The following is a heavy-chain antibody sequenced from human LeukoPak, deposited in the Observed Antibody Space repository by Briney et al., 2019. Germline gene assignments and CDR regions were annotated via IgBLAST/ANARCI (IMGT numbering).Heavy chain of an antibody. V-gene: IGHV4-39*01. D-gene: IGHD6-13*01. CDR1: GGSISSSSYY. Sequence: SETLSLTCTVSGGSISSSSYYWGWLRQPAGKGLEWIGNIFYSGSTYYSPSLKSRVTISLDTSKNQFSRKLSSVTAAATAVYYGARPDAMATAAFDYWGQGTLVTVSS. CDR2: IFYSGST. CDR3: ARPDAMATAAFDY. J-gene: IGHJ4*02.